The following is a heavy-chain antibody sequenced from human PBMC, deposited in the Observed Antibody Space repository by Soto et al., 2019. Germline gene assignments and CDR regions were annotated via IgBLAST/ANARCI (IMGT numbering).Heavy chain of an antibody. CDR2: IQSGGPT. D-gene: IGHD2-15*01. Sequence: GGSLRLSCAASGFTVSSKYMSWVRQAPGKGLEWVSLIQSGGPTYYADSVKGRFTISRDTSENTVHLQMDSLRAEDTAVYYCASDVVLCDGGRCYWVPFHVWGISTT. CDR3: ASDVVLCDGGRCYWVPFHV. J-gene: IGHJ6*03. V-gene: IGHV3-66*01. CDR1: GFTVSSKY.